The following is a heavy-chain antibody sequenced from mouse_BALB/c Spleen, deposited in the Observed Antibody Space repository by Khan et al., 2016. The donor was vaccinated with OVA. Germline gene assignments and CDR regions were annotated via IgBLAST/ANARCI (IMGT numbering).Heavy chain of an antibody. CDR3: AREGAYYRSDGWFSY. D-gene: IGHD2-14*01. CDR2: INPSNGYT. J-gene: IGHJ3*01. Sequence: QVQLKQSGAELARPGASVKMSCKASGYTFITYTLHWVQQRPGQGLEWIGYINPSNGYTNYNQKFKDKSTLPADQSSSTAYMQLSSLTSDYSAVYYCAREGAYYRSDGWFSYWGQGTLVTVSA. V-gene: IGHV1-4*01. CDR1: GYTFITYT.